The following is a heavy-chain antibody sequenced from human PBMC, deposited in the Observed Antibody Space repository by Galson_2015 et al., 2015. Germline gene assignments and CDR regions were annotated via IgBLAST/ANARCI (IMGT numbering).Heavy chain of an antibody. J-gene: IGHJ4*02. D-gene: IGHD3-22*01. CDR2: ISWNSGSI. V-gene: IGHV3-9*01. CDR1: GFTFDDYA. CDR3: AKDSSGSPYYFDY. Sequence: SLRLSCAASGFTFDDYAMHWVRQAPGKGLEWVSGISWNSGSIGYADSVKGRFTISGDNAKNSLYLQMNSLRAEDTALYYCAKDSSGSPYYFDYWGQGTLVTVSS.